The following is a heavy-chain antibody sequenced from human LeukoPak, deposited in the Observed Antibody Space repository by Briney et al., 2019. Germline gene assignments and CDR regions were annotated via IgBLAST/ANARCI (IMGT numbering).Heavy chain of an antibody. Sequence: ASEKVSCKASGGTFSSYAISWVRQAPGQGLEWVGRIIPILGIANYAQKFQGRVTITADKSTSTSYMELSSLRSEDTAVYYCARDLEGVGATRYDYWGQGTLVTVSS. CDR3: ARDLEGVGATRYDY. CDR2: IIPILGIA. D-gene: IGHD1-26*01. CDR1: GGTFSSYA. V-gene: IGHV1-69*04. J-gene: IGHJ4*02.